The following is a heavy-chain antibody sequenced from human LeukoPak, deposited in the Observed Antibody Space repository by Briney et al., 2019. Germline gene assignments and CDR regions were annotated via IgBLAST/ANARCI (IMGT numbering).Heavy chain of an antibody. CDR2: ISSSGSSI. CDR1: GFTFSSFE. Sequence: GGSLRLSCAASGFTFSSFEMNWVRQAPGKGLEWISYISSSGSSIYYADSVKGRFTISRDNAKNSMYLQMSSLRAEDTAVYYCARGKGGSSGYYTPPIDYWGQGTLVTVSS. D-gene: IGHD3-22*01. CDR3: ARGKGGSSGYYTPPIDY. J-gene: IGHJ4*02. V-gene: IGHV3-48*03.